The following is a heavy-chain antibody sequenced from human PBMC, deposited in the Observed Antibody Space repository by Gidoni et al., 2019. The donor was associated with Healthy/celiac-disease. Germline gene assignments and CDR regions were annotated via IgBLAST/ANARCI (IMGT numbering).Heavy chain of an antibody. J-gene: IGHJ4*02. V-gene: IGHV3-11*01. CDR1: GFTFSDYY. CDR2: ISSSGSPI. CDR3: ARDLVAADLPLDY. Sequence: QVQLVESGGGLVKPGGSLRLSCAAPGFTFSDYYMSWIRQAPGKGLEWVSSISSSGSPIYYADSVKGRFTISRDNAKNSLYLQMNSLRAEDTAVYYCARDLVAADLPLDYWGQGTLVTVSS. D-gene: IGHD2-15*01.